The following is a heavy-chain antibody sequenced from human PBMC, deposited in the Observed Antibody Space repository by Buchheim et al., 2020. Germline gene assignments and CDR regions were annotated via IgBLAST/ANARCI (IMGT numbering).Heavy chain of an antibody. CDR3: ARGYYDSSGAQGMEY. Sequence: EVLLVDSGGGLVKPGGSLRLSCAAAGFTFSNAWMTWVRQAPGKGLEWVGRTGNKANYYSTQYAASVKGRFTISRDDSMNSVFLQMNSLKSEDTGVYYCARGYYDSSGAQGMEYWGQGAL. V-gene: IGHV3-72*01. J-gene: IGHJ4*02. CDR2: TGNKANYYST. D-gene: IGHD3-22*01. CDR1: GFTFSNAW.